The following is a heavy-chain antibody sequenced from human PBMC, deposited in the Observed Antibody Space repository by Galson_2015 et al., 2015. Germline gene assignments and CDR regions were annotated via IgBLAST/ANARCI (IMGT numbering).Heavy chain of an antibody. Sequence: PALVKPTQPLTLTCTFSGFSLSTSGVCVSWIRQPPGKALEWLALIDWDDDKYYSTSLKTRLTISKDTSKNQVVLTMTNMDPVDTATYYCARTNYYGSGSSFDYWGQGTLVTVSS. V-gene: IGHV2-70*01. J-gene: IGHJ4*02. D-gene: IGHD3-10*01. CDR2: IDWDDDK. CDR3: ARTNYYGSGSSFDY. CDR1: GFSLSTSGVC.